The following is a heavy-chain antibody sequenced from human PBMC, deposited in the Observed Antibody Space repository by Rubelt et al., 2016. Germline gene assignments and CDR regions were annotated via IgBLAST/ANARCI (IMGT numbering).Heavy chain of an antibody. J-gene: IGHJ5*01. CDR2: MNAARGNT. Sequence: QVQLVQSGSELKKPGASVKVSCKASGYTFTNYGFSWVRQAPGQGLEWMGWMNAARGNTGYAQKFQGRLTMTRNTTKSTGYMELSSLGPEETAEYYWAGVRSFTCRGDSWGQGTLVTVSS. CDR1: GYTFTNYG. CDR3: AGVRSFTCRGDS. V-gene: IGHV1-8*02. D-gene: IGHD6-6*01.